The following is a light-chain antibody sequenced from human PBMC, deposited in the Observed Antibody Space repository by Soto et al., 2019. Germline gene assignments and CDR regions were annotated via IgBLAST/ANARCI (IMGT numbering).Light chain of an antibody. CDR1: QSLIHSDGDTY. Sequence: DVVMTQSPLSLPVTLGQPASISCRSSQSLIHSDGDTYLNWFQQRPGQSPRRLIYKVSDRDSGVPDRLSGSGSGTDFTLKISRVEAEDVGIYYCMQGTHWPLTFGEGTEVEIK. V-gene: IGKV2-30*02. J-gene: IGKJ1*01. CDR2: KVS. CDR3: MQGTHWPLT.